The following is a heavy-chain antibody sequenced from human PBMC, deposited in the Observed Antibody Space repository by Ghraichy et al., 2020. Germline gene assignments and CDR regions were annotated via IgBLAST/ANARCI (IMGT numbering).Heavy chain of an antibody. Sequence: SQTLSLTCFVSGGSISGSYCGWFRQPPGKGLEWIGFTHYSGSTEYNPSLTSRVTISVDTTKNHFSLRLSSVTAADTAIYYCTRGGGWLTDHWGQGTLVTVSS. CDR3: TRGGGWLTDH. J-gene: IGHJ5*02. CDR2: THYSGST. CDR1: GGSISGSY. D-gene: IGHD6-19*01. V-gene: IGHV4-59*12.